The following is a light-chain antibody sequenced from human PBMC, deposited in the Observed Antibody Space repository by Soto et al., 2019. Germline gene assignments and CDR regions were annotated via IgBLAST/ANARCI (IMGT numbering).Light chain of an antibody. CDR3: CSYAGSSTLV. CDR2: EGS. CDR1: SSDVGSYNL. Sequence: QSALTQPASVSGSRGQSITISCTGTSSDVGSYNLVCWYQQHPGKAPKVMIYEGSKRPSGVSNRFSGSKSGNTASLTISGPQAEDDADYYCCSYAGSSTLVFGGGTKLTVL. V-gene: IGLV2-23*01. J-gene: IGLJ3*02.